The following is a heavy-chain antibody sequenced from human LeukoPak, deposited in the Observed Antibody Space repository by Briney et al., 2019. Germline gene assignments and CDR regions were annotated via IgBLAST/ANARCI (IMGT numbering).Heavy chain of an antibody. D-gene: IGHD3-16*02. Sequence: GASVKVSCKASGGTFSSYAISWVRQAPGQGLEWMGGIIPIFGTANYAQKFQGRVTITTDESTGTAYMELSSLRSEDTAVYNCARGADHLTYYDYVWGSYRYTYFDYWGQGTLVTVSS. CDR3: ARGADHLTYYDYVWGSYRYTYFDY. CDR2: IIPIFGTA. V-gene: IGHV1-69*05. J-gene: IGHJ4*02. CDR1: GGTFSSYA.